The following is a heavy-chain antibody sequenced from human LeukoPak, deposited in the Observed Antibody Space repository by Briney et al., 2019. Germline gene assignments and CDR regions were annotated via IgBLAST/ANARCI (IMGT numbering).Heavy chain of an antibody. J-gene: IGHJ4*02. D-gene: IGHD1-1*01. CDR2: ISTSSTYI. Sequence: GGSLRLSCAASGFTFSGYSGYTMNWVRQAPGKGLEWVSSISTSSTYIYYADSVKGRFTISRDNAKTSLYLQMNSLRAEDTAVYYCARYSWSDYWGQGTLVTVSS. CDR1: GFTFSGYSGYT. CDR3: ARYSWSDY. V-gene: IGHV3-21*01.